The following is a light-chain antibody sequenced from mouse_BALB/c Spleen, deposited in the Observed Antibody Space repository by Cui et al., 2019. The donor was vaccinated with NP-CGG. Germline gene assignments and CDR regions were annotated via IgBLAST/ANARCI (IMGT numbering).Light chain of an antibody. V-gene: IGLV1*01. J-gene: IGLJ1*01. Sequence: QAVVTEESEHTTSPSETVALTYRSSTGAITTSNYANWDQEIPDLLFTGLIGGTNNRAPGVPARFSGSLIGDKAALTITGAQTKDEAIYFCTLWYSNHWVFGGGTKLTVL. CDR1: TGAITTSNY. CDR2: GTN. CDR3: TLWYSNHWV.